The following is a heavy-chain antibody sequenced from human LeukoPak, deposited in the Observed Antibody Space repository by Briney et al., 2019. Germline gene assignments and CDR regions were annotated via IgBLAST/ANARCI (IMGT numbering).Heavy chain of an antibody. CDR1: GFTFSNYW. J-gene: IGHJ4*02. V-gene: IGHV3-7*01. CDR3: AGPPQAGPFDY. CDR2: IKPDGSET. Sequence: PGGSLRLSCAASGFTFSNYWMSWGRLARGKGVEWVGNIKPDGSETNYVYSLKGRFTISRDNTKNSLYLQMNSLRAEDTAVYYCAGPPQAGPFDYWGQGTLVTVSS. D-gene: IGHD6-19*01.